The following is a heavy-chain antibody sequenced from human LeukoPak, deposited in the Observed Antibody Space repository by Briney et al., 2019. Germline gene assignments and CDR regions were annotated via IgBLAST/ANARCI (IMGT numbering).Heavy chain of an antibody. CDR2: INKGGSYI. Sequence: GGSLRLSCAASGFTFDDYAMHWVRQAPGKGLEWVSAINKGGSYIKYADSVKGRFTVSRDNAKNSLFLQMNNLRVEDTAVYFCAREVLIVVEPAANTIDYWGQGTRVTVSS. CDR3: AREVLIVVEPAANTIDY. D-gene: IGHD2-2*01. J-gene: IGHJ4*02. CDR1: GFTFDDYA. V-gene: IGHV3-21*01.